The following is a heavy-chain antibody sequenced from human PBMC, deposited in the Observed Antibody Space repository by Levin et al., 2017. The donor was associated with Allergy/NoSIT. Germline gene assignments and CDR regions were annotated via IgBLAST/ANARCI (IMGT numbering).Heavy chain of an antibody. CDR1: GFTFSSSA. V-gene: IGHV3-23*01. D-gene: IGHD3-10*01. Sequence: GESLKISCAASGFTFSSSAMSWVRQAPGKGLEWVSSISASGGRTYHADPVKGRFTISRDNSKNTLYLQMNSLRAEDTAVYYCAKVGHFGPYFDYWGQGTLVTVSS. J-gene: IGHJ4*02. CDR3: AKVGHFGPYFDY. CDR2: ISASGGRT.